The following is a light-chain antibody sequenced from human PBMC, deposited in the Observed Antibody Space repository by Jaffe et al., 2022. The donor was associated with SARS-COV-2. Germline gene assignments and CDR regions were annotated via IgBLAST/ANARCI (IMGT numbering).Light chain of an antibody. V-gene: IGLV2-8*01. J-gene: IGLJ2*01. CDR2: EVS. Sequence: QSALTQPPSASGSPGQSVTISCTGTSADIGSYMRVSWYQQPPGKAPKLIIYEVSQRPAGVPARFSGSKSGNTASLTVSGLQVEDEADYYCSSFAGDTLTQTSRKLLFGGGTKLTVL. CDR3: SSFAGDTLTQTSRKLL. CDR1: SADIGSYMR.